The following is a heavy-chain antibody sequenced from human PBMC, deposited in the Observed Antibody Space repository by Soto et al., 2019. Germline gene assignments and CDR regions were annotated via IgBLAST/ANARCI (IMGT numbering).Heavy chain of an antibody. D-gene: IGHD3-9*01. V-gene: IGHV3-23*01. CDR1: GFTFSSYA. CDR2: ISGSGGST. CDR3: AKDKTYYDILTGPPQDYYYYYGMDV. J-gene: IGHJ6*02. Sequence: GGSLRLSCAASGFTFSSYAVSWVRQAPGKGLEWVSAISGSGGSTYYADSVKGRFTISRDNSKNTLYLQMNSLRAEDTAVYYCAKDKTYYDILTGPPQDYYYYYGMDVWGQGTTVTVSS.